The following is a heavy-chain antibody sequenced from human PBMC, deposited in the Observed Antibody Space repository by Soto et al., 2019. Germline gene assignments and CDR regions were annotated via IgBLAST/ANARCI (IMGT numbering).Heavy chain of an antibody. D-gene: IGHD3-22*01. CDR1: GFTFSSYG. CDR3: AKDARYYYDGNDPLYYFDY. CDR2: ISYDGSNK. Sequence: LRLSCAASGFTFSSYGMHWVRQAPGKGLEWVAVISYDGSNKYYADSVKGRFTISRDNSKNTLDLQMNSLRAEDTAVYYCAKDARYYYDGNDPLYYFDYCGQGTLVTVSS. V-gene: IGHV3-30*18. J-gene: IGHJ4*02.